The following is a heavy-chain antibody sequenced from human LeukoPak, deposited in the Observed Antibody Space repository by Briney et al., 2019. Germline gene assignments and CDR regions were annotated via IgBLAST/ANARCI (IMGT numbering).Heavy chain of an antibody. Sequence: ASVKVSCKASGYTFTSYGISWVRQAPGQGLEWMGWISAYNGNTNYAQKLQGRVTVTTDTSTSTAYMELRSLRSDDTAVYYCARIELTIFGVVWRPYYYYMDVWGKGTTVTVSS. V-gene: IGHV1-18*01. J-gene: IGHJ6*03. D-gene: IGHD3-3*01. CDR1: GYTFTSYG. CDR2: ISAYNGNT. CDR3: ARIELTIFGVVWRPYYYYMDV.